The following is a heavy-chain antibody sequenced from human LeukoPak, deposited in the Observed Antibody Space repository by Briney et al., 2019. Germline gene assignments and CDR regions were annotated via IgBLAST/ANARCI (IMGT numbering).Heavy chain of an antibody. D-gene: IGHD5-18*01. J-gene: IGHJ4*02. CDR1: GFTFDDYA. V-gene: IGHV3-43D*03. CDR3: AKDNDSYGRRQLDY. CDR2: ISWDGGST. Sequence: GGSLRLSCAASGFTFDDYAMHWVRQAPGKGLEWVSLISWDGGSTYYADSVKGRFTISRDNSKNSLYLQMNSLRAEDTALYYCAKDNDSYGRRQLDYWGQGTLVTVSS.